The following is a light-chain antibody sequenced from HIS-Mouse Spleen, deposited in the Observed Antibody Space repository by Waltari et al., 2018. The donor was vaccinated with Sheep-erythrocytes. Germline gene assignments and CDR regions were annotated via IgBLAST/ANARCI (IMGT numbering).Light chain of an antibody. CDR1: SGHSSYA. V-gene: IGLV4-69*01. CDR3: QTWGTGIQV. J-gene: IGLJ3*02. CDR2: LNSDGSH. Sequence: QLVLTQSPSASASLGASVKLTCTLSSGHSSYAIAWHQQQPEKGPRYLMKLNSDGSHSKGDGIPVRFSGSSSGAERYLTISSLQSEDEADYDCQTWGTGIQVFGGGTKLTVL.